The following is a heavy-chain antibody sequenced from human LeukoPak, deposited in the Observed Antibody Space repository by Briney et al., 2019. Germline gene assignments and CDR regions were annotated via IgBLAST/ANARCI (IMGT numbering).Heavy chain of an antibody. Sequence: GGSLRLSCAASGFTFTTYAMSWVRQAPGGGLEWVSISSDSGGTTYYADSVKGRFTISRDNSKNTLYLQMNSLRVEDTAVYYCASTTVTTGYWGQGTLVTVSS. J-gene: IGHJ4*02. CDR1: GFTFTTYA. D-gene: IGHD4-11*01. V-gene: IGHV3-23*01. CDR3: ASTTVTTGY. CDR2: SSDSGGTT.